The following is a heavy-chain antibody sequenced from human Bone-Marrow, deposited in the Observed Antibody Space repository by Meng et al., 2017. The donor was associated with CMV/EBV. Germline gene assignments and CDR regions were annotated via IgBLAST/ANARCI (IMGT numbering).Heavy chain of an antibody. CDR3: ARGHYGGNLWWAPFDY. CDR2: ISYDGSNK. D-gene: IGHD4-23*01. J-gene: IGHJ4*02. Sequence: GGSLRLSCAASGFTFSSYAMHWVRQAPGKGLEWVAVISYDGSNKYYADSVKGRFTISRDNSKNTLYLQMNSLRAEDTAVYYCARGHYGGNLWWAPFDYWGQGTLVTVSS. CDR1: GFTFSSYA. V-gene: IGHV3-30-3*01.